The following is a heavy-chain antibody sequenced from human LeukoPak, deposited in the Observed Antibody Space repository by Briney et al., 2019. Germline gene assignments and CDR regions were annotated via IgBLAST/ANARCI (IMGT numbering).Heavy chain of an antibody. J-gene: IGHJ6*03. V-gene: IGHV3-48*03. CDR2: ISSSGSTI. D-gene: IGHD3-3*01. Sequence: GGSLRLSRAPSRFTLSSFEMNWVRHAPGKGLEWVSYISSSGSTIYYADSAKGRFTISRDNAKNSLYLQMNSLRVEDTAVYYCARDRYDFWSGYRLYYMDVWGKGTTVTVSS. CDR1: RFTLSSFE. CDR3: ARDRYDFWSGYRLYYMDV.